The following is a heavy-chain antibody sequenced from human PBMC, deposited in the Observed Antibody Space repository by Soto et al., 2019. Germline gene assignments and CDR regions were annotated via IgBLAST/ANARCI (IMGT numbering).Heavy chain of an antibody. CDR1: GFTFSSYC. V-gene: IGHV3-30*18. D-gene: IGHD6-19*01. CDR2: ISYDGSNK. J-gene: IGHJ6*02. Sequence: QVQLVESGGGVVQPGRSLRRSCAASGFTFSSYCMHWVRQAPGKGLEWVAVISYDGSNKYYADSVKGRFTISRDNSKNTLYLDMNSLRAEDTAVYYCAKGGWQWLVPGPGLGGMDVWGQGTTVTVSS. CDR3: AKGGWQWLVPGPGLGGMDV.